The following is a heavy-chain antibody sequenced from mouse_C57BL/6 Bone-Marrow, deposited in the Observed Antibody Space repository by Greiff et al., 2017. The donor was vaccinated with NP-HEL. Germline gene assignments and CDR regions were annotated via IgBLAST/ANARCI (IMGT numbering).Heavy chain of an antibody. D-gene: IGHD1-1*01. CDR2: IYPGSGST. J-gene: IGHJ2*01. Sequence: QVQLQQPGAELVKPGASVKMSCKASGYTFTSYWITWVKQRPGQGLAWIGDIYPGSGSTNYNEKFKSKATLTVDTSSSTAYRQLSSLTSEDSAVYYCAREGITTVVPPGDYWGQGTTLTVSS. CDR3: AREGITTVVPPGDY. CDR1: GYTFTSYW. V-gene: IGHV1-55*01.